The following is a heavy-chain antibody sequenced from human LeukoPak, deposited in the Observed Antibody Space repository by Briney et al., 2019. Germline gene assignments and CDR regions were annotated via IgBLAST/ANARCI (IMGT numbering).Heavy chain of an antibody. CDR3: ARLYYDSSGYRKGYFQH. D-gene: IGHD3-22*01. J-gene: IGHJ1*01. CDR2: IYYSGST. CDR1: GGSISSYY. V-gene: IGHV4-59*01. Sequence: PSETLSLTCTVSGGSISSYYWSWIRQPPGKGLEWIGYIYYSGSTNYNPSLKSRVTISVDTSKNQFSLKLSSVTAADTAVYYCARLYYDSSGYRKGYFQHWGQGTLVTVSS.